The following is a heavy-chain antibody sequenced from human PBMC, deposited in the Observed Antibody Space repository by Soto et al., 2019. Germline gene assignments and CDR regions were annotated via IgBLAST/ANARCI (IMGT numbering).Heavy chain of an antibody. CDR1: GFTFSSYA. J-gene: IGHJ4*02. CDR2: ISGSGSGGNT. V-gene: IGHV3-23*01. D-gene: IGHD2-15*01. Sequence: EVQLLESGGGLVQPGGSLRLSCAASGFTFSSYAMSWVRQAPGKGLEWVSLISGSGSGGNTYYADFVKGRFTISRDNSKNTLYLQMSSLRAEDTAIYYCAKDKQGGSGGSCYDCWGQGTLVTVSS. CDR3: AKDKQGGSGGSCYDC.